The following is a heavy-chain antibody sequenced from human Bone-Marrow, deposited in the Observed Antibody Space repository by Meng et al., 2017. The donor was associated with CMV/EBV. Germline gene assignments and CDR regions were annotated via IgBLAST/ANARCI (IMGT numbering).Heavy chain of an antibody. J-gene: IGHJ4*01. CDR1: GFTFSSYA. D-gene: IGHD2-2*01. CDR3: ARDESCSSTSCYGLGFDY. V-gene: IGHV3-30*04. Sequence: GGSLRLSCAASGFTFSSYAMHWVRQAPGKGLEWVAVISYDGSNKYYADSVKGRFTISRDNSKNTLYLQMNSLRAEDTAVYYCARDESCSSTSCYGLGFDYWGHGTLVTVSS. CDR2: ISYDGSNK.